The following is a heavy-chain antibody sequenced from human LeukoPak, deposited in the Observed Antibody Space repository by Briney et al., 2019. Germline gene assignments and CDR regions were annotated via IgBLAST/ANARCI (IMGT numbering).Heavy chain of an antibody. V-gene: IGHV3-66*01. Sequence: GGSLRLSCAASGFTVSSNYMSWVRQAPGKGLEWVSVIYSGGSIYYADSVKGRFTISRDNAKNSVYLQMNGLRLEDTAVYYCARTGLGLYSFDYWGQGIQVTISS. J-gene: IGHJ4*02. D-gene: IGHD3/OR15-3a*01. CDR2: IYSGGSI. CDR1: GFTVSSNY. CDR3: ARTGLGLYSFDY.